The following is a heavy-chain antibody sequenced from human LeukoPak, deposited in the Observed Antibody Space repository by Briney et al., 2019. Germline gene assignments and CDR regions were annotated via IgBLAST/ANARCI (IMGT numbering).Heavy chain of an antibody. D-gene: IGHD1-26*01. CDR1: GFNFANHA. CDR2: ISGGGDIT. V-gene: IGHV3-23*01. J-gene: IGHJ4*02. CDR3: AKDVGKWESLHFFDY. Sequence: GGSLRLSCAASGFNFANHAMSWVRQTPGKGLEWVSAISGGGDITYYADSVTGRFTISRDNSRNTLYLQMNSLRGDDTAVYYCAKDVGKWESLHFFDYWGQGTLVTVSS.